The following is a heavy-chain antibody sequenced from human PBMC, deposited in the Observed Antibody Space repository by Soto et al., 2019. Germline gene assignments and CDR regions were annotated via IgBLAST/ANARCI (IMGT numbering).Heavy chain of an antibody. J-gene: IGHJ5*02. D-gene: IGHD4-17*01. V-gene: IGHV3-23*01. CDR1: EFTFSSNA. Sequence: GGSLRLSCAASEFTFSSNAMHWVRQAPGKGLEWVSGITGSGSTTFYADSVKGRFTISRDNSKNTLYLHMSSLRAEDTAIYYCAKDFTAYLRSWFQLWGQGTLVTVSS. CDR3: AKDFTAYLRSWFQL. CDR2: ITGSGSTT.